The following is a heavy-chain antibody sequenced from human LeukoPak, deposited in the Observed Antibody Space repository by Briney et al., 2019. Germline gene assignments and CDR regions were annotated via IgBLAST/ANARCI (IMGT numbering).Heavy chain of an antibody. CDR1: GFTFSSYA. J-gene: IGHJ3*01. CDR2: ISYDGSNK. V-gene: IGHV3-30*04. Sequence: GGSLRLSCAASGFTFSSYAMHWVRQAPGKGLEWVAVISYDGSNKYYADSVKGRFTVSRDNIKNTLYLQMSSLRADDTALYYCAKRSPYSGSFGSFDSWGQGTMVTVSS. D-gene: IGHD1-26*01. CDR3: AKRSPYSGSFGSFDS.